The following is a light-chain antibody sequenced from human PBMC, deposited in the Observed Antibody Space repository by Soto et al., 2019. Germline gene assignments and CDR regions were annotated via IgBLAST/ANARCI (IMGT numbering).Light chain of an antibody. J-gene: IGLJ2*01. Sequence: HSVLTQPPSASGTPGQRVSISCSGSSSNIGRNYVYWYQKVPGMAPKLLVYRNDQRPYGVPDRFSGSKSGTSASLAISRLRSEDEADYFCSTWDDSLSGIIFGGGTKVTVL. CDR1: SSNIGRNY. CDR3: STWDDSLSGII. V-gene: IGLV1-47*01. CDR2: RND.